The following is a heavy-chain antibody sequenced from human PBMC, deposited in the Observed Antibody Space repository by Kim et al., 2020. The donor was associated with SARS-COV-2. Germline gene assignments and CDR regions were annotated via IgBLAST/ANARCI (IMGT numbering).Heavy chain of an antibody. CDR3: VKDETVAGINFFQD. D-gene: IGHD4-4*01. Sequence: GGSLRLSCAASGFTFTSYFLSWVRQAPGRGPEWVSGVRGGETYYADSARGRFTVSTDISKNTLYLHMNSLRAEDTAVYYCVKDETVAGINFFQDCGQGTLVTVSS. V-gene: IGHV3-23*01. CDR2: VRGGET. CDR1: GFTFTSYF. J-gene: IGHJ4*02.